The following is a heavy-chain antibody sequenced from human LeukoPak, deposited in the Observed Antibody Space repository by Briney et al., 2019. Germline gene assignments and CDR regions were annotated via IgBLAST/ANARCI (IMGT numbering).Heavy chain of an antibody. CDR1: GYTLTELS. V-gene: IGHV1-24*01. CDR2: FDPEDGET. D-gene: IGHD1-26*01. J-gene: IGHJ3*02. Sequence: ASVKVSCKVSGYTLTELSMHWVRQAHGKGLEWMGGFDPEDGETIYAQKFQGRVTMTEDTSTDTAYMELSSLRSEDTAVYYCATWASGIDAFDIWGQGTMVTVSS. CDR3: ATWASGIDAFDI.